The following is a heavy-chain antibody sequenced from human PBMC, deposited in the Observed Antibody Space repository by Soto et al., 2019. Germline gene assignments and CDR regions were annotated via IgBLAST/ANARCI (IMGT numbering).Heavy chain of an antibody. Sequence: EVQLVESGGGLVQPGGSLRLSCAASGFTFSSYWMSWVRQAPGKGLEWVANIKQDGSEKYYVDSVKGRFTISRDNAKNSLYLQMSSLRAEDTAVYYCARELIVGANPGAFDIWGQGTMVTVSS. CDR3: ARELIVGANPGAFDI. D-gene: IGHD1-26*01. J-gene: IGHJ3*02. CDR1: GFTFSSYW. CDR2: IKQDGSEK. V-gene: IGHV3-7*01.